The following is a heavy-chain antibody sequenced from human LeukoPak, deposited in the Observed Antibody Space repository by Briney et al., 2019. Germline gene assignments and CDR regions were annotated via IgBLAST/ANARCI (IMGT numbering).Heavy chain of an antibody. CDR2: ISAYNGNT. Sequence: ASVKVSCKASGYTFTSYGISWVRQAPGQGLEWMGWISAYNGNTNYAQKLQGRVTMTTDKSTSTAYMELRSLRSDDTAVYYCARPTMIKPRGAFDIWGQGTMVTVSS. D-gene: IGHD3-22*01. CDR3: ARPTMIKPRGAFDI. J-gene: IGHJ3*02. V-gene: IGHV1-18*01. CDR1: GYTFTSYG.